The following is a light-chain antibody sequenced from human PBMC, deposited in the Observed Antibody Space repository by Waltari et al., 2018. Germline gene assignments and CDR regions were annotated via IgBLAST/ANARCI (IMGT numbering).Light chain of an antibody. Sequence: SYVLTQPPSVSVAPGQTARISCDGNHLGSKNVHWYQQKPGQAQVLVVYDDGDRPSGIPERFPGSNSGNTATLTISRVDAGDEADYYCQVWDSGSDHYVFGTVTKVTVL. J-gene: IGLJ1*01. V-gene: IGLV3-21*02. CDR3: QVWDSGSDHYV. CDR2: DDG. CDR1: HLGSKN.